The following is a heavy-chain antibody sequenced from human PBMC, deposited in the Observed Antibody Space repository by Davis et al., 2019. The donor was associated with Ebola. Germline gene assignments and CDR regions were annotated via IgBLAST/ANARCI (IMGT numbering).Heavy chain of an antibody. D-gene: IGHD3-16*01. V-gene: IGHV3-7*03. J-gene: IGHJ4*02. Sequence: PSETLSLTCAASGFTFSSYWMSWVRQAPGKGLEWVANIKQDGSEKYYVDSVKGRFTISRDNAKNSLYLQMNSLRAEDTAVYYCARGSYGYWGQGTLVTVSS. CDR3: ARGSYGY. CDR2: IKQDGSEK. CDR1: GFTFSSYW.